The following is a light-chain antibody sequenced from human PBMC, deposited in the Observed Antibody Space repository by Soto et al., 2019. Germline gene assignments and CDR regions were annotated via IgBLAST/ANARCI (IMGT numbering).Light chain of an antibody. J-gene: IGLJ3*02. CDR2: GNN. CDR1: SSNIGADYA. CDR3: QSYDSSLSGWV. V-gene: IGLV1-40*01. Sequence: QSVLTQPPSGSGAPGQKFTISCTGSSSNIGADYAVHWYQQLPGTAPKLLIYGNNNRPSGVPDRFSGSKSGTSASLTITGLQTEDEADYYCQSYDSSLSGWVFGGGTQLTVL.